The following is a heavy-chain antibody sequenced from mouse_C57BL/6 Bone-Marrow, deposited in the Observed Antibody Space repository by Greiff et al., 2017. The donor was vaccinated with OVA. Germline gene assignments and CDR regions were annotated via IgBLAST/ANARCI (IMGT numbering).Heavy chain of an antibody. J-gene: IGHJ2*02. V-gene: IGHV1-59*01. CDR1: GYTFTNYW. CDR2: IAPSDSYI. D-gene: IGHD1-1*01. CDR3: AHYGSRLYLHY. Sequence: QVQLQQPGAELVRPGTSVKLSCKASGYTFTNYWMHWVKQRPGQGLEWIGVIAPSDSYINYNQKFKGRATLTVDTSSSTAYMHLSSLTSENSAVDCWAHYGSRLYLHYWGQGTSLTVSS.